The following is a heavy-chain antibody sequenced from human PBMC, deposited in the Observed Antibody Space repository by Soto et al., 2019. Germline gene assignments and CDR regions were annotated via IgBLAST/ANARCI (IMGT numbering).Heavy chain of an antibody. V-gene: IGHV3-23*01. CDR2: ISGSGGTT. CDR1: GFTFSSYA. J-gene: IGHJ3*02. D-gene: IGHD6-19*01. Sequence: EVQLLESGGGLVQPGGSLRLSCAASGFTFSSYAMSWVRQAPGKGLEWVSAISGSGGTTYYADSVKGRFTVSRDNSKNTLYLQMNSLRAEDTSVYYCEKTANGWFSAFDIWGQGTMVTVSS. CDR3: EKTANGWFSAFDI.